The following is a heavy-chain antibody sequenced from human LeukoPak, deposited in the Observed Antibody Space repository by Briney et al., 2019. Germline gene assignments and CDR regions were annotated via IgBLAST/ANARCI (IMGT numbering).Heavy chain of an antibody. J-gene: IGHJ4*02. CDR3: ARGFYTVNFDY. CDR2: ISYDGSNK. D-gene: IGHD2-2*02. CDR1: GFTFSSYA. V-gene: IGHV3-30*04. Sequence: PGGSLRLSCAASGFTFSSYAMHWVRQAPGKGLGWVAVISYDGSNKYYADSVKGRFTISRDNSKNTLYLQMNSLRAEDTAVYYCARGFYTVNFDYWGQGTLVTVSS.